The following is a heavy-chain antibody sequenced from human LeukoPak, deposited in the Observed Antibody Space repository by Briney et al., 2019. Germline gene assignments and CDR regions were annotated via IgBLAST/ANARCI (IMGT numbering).Heavy chain of an antibody. Sequence: SETLSLTCTVSSGSISSSSYYWGWIRQPPGKGLEWIGSIYYSGSTYYNPSLKSRVTISVDTSKNQFTLKLSSVTAADTAVYYCARDRFVLYYFDYWGQGTLVTVSS. CDR2: IYYSGST. D-gene: IGHD6-6*01. J-gene: IGHJ4*02. CDR1: SGSISSSSYY. CDR3: ARDRFVLYYFDY. V-gene: IGHV4-39*06.